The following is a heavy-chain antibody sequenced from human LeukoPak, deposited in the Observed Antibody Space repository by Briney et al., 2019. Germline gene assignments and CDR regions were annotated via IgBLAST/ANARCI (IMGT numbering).Heavy chain of an antibody. CDR2: IWFDGSQE. D-gene: IGHD6-6*01. CDR3: ARDLAAARLDF. J-gene: IGHJ4*02. CDR1: GYTFTDHG. Sequence: PGGSLRLSCAASGYTFTDHGMHWVRQAPGKGLEWLADIWFDGSQEYYADTVKGRFTISRDISKSILYLQMNSLRAGDTGVYYCARDLAAARLDFRGQGTLVTVSS. V-gene: IGHV3-33*01.